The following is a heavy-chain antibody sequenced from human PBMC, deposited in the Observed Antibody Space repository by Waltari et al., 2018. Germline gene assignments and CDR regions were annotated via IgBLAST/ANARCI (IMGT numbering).Heavy chain of an antibody. V-gene: IGHV1-18*04. J-gene: IGHJ4*02. CDR2: ISPYNGDT. D-gene: IGHD2-2*01. CDR3: ARAKSIINYAFHFDH. CDR1: GYSFTTYG. Sequence: QVPLVQSGAEVKKPGASVKVSCRASGYSFTTYGINWVRQAPGQGLEWMGWISPYNGDTQYSQKFQGRLTMTRNTSTSTAYMELTSLRSDDTAIYYCARAKSIINYAFHFDHWGQGSLVTVSP.